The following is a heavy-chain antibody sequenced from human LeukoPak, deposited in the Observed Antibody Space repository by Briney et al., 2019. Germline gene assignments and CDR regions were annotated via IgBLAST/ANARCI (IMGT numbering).Heavy chain of an antibody. Sequence: ASVKVSCKASGYTFTDYYMHWVRQAPGQGPEWMGWINPKSGGTNYAQKFQGRVTMTRDTSINTAYMELSRLSSDDTAVYHCARDLSYYGSGSYYFDYWGQGTLVIVSS. CDR3: ARDLSYYGSGSYYFDY. CDR2: INPKSGGT. CDR1: GYTFTDYY. V-gene: IGHV1-2*02. D-gene: IGHD3-10*01. J-gene: IGHJ4*02.